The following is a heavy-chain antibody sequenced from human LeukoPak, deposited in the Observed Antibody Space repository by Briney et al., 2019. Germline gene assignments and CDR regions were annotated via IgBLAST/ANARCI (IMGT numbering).Heavy chain of an antibody. V-gene: IGHV5-51*01. CDR3: ARLADCSNGVCYRFDY. J-gene: IGHJ4*02. CDR2: IYPGDSDS. D-gene: IGHD2-8*01. Sequence: GESLQISCKGSAYSFTTYWIGWVRQMPGKGLEWMGIIYPGDSDSRYSPSFQGQVTISADKSISTAYLQWSSLKASDTAMYYCARLADCSNGVCYRFDYWGQGTLVTVSS. CDR1: AYSFTTYW.